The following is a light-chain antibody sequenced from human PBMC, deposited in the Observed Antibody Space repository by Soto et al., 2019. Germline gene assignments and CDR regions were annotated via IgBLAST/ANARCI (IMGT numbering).Light chain of an antibody. J-gene: IGKJ1*01. Sequence: DIEVTQSPATLSSSVGDSVTITWRASQTISTWIAGYEQKPGKAPNLLLYDASTLQSGVASRFSGSGSGTEFTLIISGLQPDDSATYYCQQYTNTNNPWMFGQGTNVDI. CDR2: DAS. CDR3: QQYTNTNNPWM. CDR1: QTISTW. V-gene: IGKV1-5*01.